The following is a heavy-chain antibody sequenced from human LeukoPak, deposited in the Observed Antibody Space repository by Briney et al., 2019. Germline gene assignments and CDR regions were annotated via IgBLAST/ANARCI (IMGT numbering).Heavy chain of an antibody. CDR1: GGSISSYC. CDR3: ARDPGGWPYYFDY. J-gene: IGHJ4*02. Sequence: PSETLSLTCTVSGGSISSYCWSWIRQPPGEGLEWIGYISYSGSTNYNPSLKSRVSISVDTSKNQFSLKLSSVTAADTAVYYCARDPGGWPYYFDYWGQGTLVTVSS. D-gene: IGHD1-26*01. CDR2: ISYSGST. V-gene: IGHV4-59*01.